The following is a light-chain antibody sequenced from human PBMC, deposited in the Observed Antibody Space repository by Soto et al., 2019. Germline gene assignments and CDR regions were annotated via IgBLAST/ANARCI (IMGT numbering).Light chain of an antibody. CDR1: QNIRSS. J-gene: IGKJ2*01. CDR3: QQYDIWPPYT. CDR2: DAS. V-gene: IGKV3-15*01. Sequence: VMTHAPACLSESPGERVTLSCRSSQNIRSSLAWYQQRPGQAPRLLIYDASTRATGIPPRFSGGGSGAEFTVTISSLQSEDFAIYYCQQYDIWPPYTFGQGTKVDIK.